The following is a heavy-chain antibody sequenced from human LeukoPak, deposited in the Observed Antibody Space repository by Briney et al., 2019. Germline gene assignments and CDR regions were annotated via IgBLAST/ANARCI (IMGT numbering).Heavy chain of an antibody. CDR2: INHSGST. Sequence: SETLSLTCAVYGGSFSGYYWSWIHQPPGKGLEWIGEINHSGSTNYNPSLKSRVTISVDTSKNQFSLKLSSVTAADTAVYYCARGGGSYRYTATWGQGTLVTVSS. CDR3: ARGGGSYRYTAT. CDR1: GGSFSGYY. J-gene: IGHJ5*02. D-gene: IGHD3-16*02. V-gene: IGHV4-34*01.